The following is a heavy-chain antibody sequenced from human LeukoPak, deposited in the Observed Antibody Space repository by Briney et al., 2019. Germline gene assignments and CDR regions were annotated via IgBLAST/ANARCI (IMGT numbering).Heavy chain of an antibody. Sequence: SETLSLTCTVSGGSISSSSYYWGWIRQPPGKGLEWVGSIYYSGSTYYNPSLKSRVTISVDTSKNQFSLKLSSVTAADTAVYYCARDLYYDSLTVMDYFDYWGQGTLVTVSS. V-gene: IGHV4-39*07. D-gene: IGHD3-22*01. CDR3: ARDLYYDSLTVMDYFDY. CDR1: GGSISSSSYY. J-gene: IGHJ4*02. CDR2: IYYSGST.